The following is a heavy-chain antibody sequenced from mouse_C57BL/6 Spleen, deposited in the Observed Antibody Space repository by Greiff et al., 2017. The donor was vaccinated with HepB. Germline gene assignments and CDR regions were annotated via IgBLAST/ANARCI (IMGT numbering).Heavy chain of an antibody. CDR2: IRSKSNNYAT. J-gene: IGHJ2*01. CDR3: VRHGVVRFDY. D-gene: IGHD1-1*01. CDR1: GFSFNTYA. Sequence: EVMLVESGGGLVQPKGSLKLSCAASGFSFNTYAMNWVRQAPGKGLEWVARIRSKSNNYATYYADSVKDRFTISRDDSESMLYLQMNNLKTEDTAMYYCVRHGVVRFDYWGQGTTLTVSS. V-gene: IGHV10-1*01.